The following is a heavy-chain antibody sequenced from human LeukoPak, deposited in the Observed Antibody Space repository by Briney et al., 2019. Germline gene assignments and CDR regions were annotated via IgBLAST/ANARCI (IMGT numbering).Heavy chain of an antibody. CDR2: INHSGST. D-gene: IGHD3-10*01. J-gene: IGHJ4*02. CDR3: ARDAHPYGSGSYLFDY. Sequence: PSETLSLTCAVCGGSFSGYYWSWIRQPPGKGLEWIGEINHSGSTNYNPSLKSRVTISVDTSKNQFSLKLSSVTAADTAVYYCARDAHPYGSGSYLFDYWGQGTLVTVSS. V-gene: IGHV4-34*01. CDR1: GGSFSGYY.